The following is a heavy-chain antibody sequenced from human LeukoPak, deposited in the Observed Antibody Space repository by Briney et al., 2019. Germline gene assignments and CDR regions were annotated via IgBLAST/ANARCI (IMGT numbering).Heavy chain of an antibody. V-gene: IGHV1-69*05. CDR2: IIPIFGTA. CDR1: GYIFTSYY. Sequence: GASVKVSCKASGYIFTSYYMHWVRQAPGQGLEWMGRIIPIFGTANYAQKFQGRVTITTDESTSTAYMELSSLRSEDTAVYYCARDGPGPYYYYMDVWGKGTTVTVSS. J-gene: IGHJ6*03. CDR3: ARDGPGPYYYYMDV.